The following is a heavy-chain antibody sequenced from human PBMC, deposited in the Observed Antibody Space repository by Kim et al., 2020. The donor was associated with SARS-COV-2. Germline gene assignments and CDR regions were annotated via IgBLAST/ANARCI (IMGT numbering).Heavy chain of an antibody. V-gene: IGHV3-48*03. CDR1: GFTFSSYE. CDR3: ARNHAMDV. J-gene: IGHJ6*02. Sequence: GGSLRLSCAASGFTFSSYEMNWVRQAPGKGLEWVSYISGSGTTIYYADSVNGRFTISRDNAKNSLYLQMNSLRAEDTAVYYCARNHAMDVWGQGTTVTVSS. CDR2: ISGSGTTI.